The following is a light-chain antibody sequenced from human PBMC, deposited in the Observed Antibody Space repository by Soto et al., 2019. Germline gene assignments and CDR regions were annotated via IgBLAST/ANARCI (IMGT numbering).Light chain of an antibody. CDR3: QQSYSTPVT. CDR1: QSISSN. CDR2: AAS. J-gene: IGKJ5*01. V-gene: IGKV1-39*01. Sequence: DIQMTQSPFSLSASVGVRVSITCRASQSISSNLHWYQQKPGKAPKLLIYAASSLQSGVPSRFSGSGSGTDFTLTISSLQPEDFATYYCQQSYSTPVTFGQGTRLEIK.